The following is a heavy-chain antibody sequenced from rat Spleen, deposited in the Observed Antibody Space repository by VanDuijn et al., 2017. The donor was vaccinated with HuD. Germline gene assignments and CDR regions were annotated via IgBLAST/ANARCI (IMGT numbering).Heavy chain of an antibody. V-gene: IGHV2S63*01. D-gene: IGHD1-12*02. CDR2: ISSGGVT. J-gene: IGHJ2*01. CDR3: AREGYYDGTYYPFDY. CDR1: GFSLTDYS. Sequence: VQLKESGPGLVQPSQTLSLTCTVSGFSLTDYSVHWVRQPPGKGLEWIAAISSGGVTYYNSALKSRLSISRDTSKNQVSLKMNRLQTEDTATYYCAREGYYDGTYYPFDYWGQGVMVTVSS.